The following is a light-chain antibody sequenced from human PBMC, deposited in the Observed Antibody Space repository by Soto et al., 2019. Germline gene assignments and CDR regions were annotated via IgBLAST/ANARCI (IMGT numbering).Light chain of an antibody. CDR1: QSTSSW. CDR2: KTS. Sequence: DIQMTQSPSTLSASVGDRVTITCRASQSTSSWLAWYQQKPGKAPKLLIYKTSSLESGVPSRFSGSGAGTECTLTIGCLQADDFATYYFQQYSSYSYSFGQGTKLEIK. CDR3: QQYSSYSYS. J-gene: IGKJ2*03. V-gene: IGKV1-5*03.